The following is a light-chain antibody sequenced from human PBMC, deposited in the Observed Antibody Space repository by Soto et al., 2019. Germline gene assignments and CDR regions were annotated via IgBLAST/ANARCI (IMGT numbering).Light chain of an antibody. CDR1: QSIHSW. Sequence: DFQMTQSPSTLPASVGDRVIITCRASQSIHSWLAWYQQKAGEAPKLLIYKATTLQSGVPSRFSGSGSGTEFSLTISRLQPEDFATYFCQQYDRSSSFGQGTRLEI. CDR3: QQYDRSSS. J-gene: IGKJ2*01. CDR2: KAT. V-gene: IGKV1-5*03.